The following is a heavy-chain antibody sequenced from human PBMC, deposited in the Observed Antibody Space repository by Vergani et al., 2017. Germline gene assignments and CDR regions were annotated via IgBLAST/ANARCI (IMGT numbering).Heavy chain of an antibody. J-gene: IGHJ4*02. V-gene: IGHV3-21*01. CDR2: ISSSSSYI. CDR3: ARDGYGDSTFDY. D-gene: IGHD4-17*01. Sequence: EVQLVESGGGLVKPGGSLRLSCAASGFTFSSYSMNWVRQAPGTGLEWVSSISSSSSYIYYADSVKGRFTISRDNARNSLYLQMNSLRAEDTAVYYCARDGYGDSTFDYWGQGTLVTVSS. CDR1: GFTFSSYS.